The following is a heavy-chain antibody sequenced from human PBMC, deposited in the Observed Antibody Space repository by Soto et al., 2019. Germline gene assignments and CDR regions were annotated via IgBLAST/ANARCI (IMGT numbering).Heavy chain of an antibody. Sequence: PGGSLRLSCAASGFTFSSYAMSWVRQAPGKGLEWVSAISGSGGSTYYADSVKGRFTISRDNSKNTLYLQMNSLRAEDAAVYYCARTRSGSYSGYWGQGTLVTVSS. J-gene: IGHJ4*02. CDR2: ISGSGGST. CDR1: GFTFSSYA. V-gene: IGHV3-23*01. D-gene: IGHD3-10*01. CDR3: ARTRSGSYSGY.